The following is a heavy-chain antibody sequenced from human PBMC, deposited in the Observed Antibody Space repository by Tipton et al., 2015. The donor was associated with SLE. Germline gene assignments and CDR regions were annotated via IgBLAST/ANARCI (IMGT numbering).Heavy chain of an antibody. D-gene: IGHD3-16*01. V-gene: IGHV1-18*01. CDR2: ISGHNGNT. CDR1: GYTFTSYC. Sequence: QSGPEVKKPGASVKVSCKASGYTFTSYCITWVRQAPGQGLEWMGWISGHNGNTNYAQKLQGRVTMTTDTSTSTAYMELRSLRSDDTAVYYCARLGDWDFYYYMDVWGKGTTVTVSS. J-gene: IGHJ6*03. CDR3: ARLGDWDFYYYMDV.